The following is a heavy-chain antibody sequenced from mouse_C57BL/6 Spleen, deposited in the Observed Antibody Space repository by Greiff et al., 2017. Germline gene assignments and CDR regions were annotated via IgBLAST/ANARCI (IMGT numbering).Heavy chain of an antibody. CDR2: IYPGDGDT. V-gene: IGHV1-82*01. CDR1: GYAFSSSW. Sequence: QVQLQQSGPELVKPGASVKISCKASGYAFSSSWMNWVKQRPGKGLEWIGRIYPGDGDTNYNGKFKGKATLTADTSSSTAYMQLSSLTSEDSAVYFCAREGGLGRDAFDYWGQGTTLTVSS. J-gene: IGHJ2*01. D-gene: IGHD4-1*01. CDR3: AREGGLGRDAFDY.